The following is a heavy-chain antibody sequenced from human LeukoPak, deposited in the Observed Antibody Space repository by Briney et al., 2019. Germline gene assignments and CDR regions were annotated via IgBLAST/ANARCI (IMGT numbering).Heavy chain of an antibody. J-gene: IGHJ6*02. Sequence: GGSLRLSCAASGFTFSSYWMSWVRQAPGKGLEWVANIKQDGSEKYYVDSVKGRFTISRDNAKNSLYLQMNSLRAEDTAVYYCARENYGNPNYGMDVWGQGTTVTVSS. CDR1: GFTFSSYW. D-gene: IGHD4-23*01. CDR2: IKQDGSEK. V-gene: IGHV3-7*01. CDR3: ARENYGNPNYGMDV.